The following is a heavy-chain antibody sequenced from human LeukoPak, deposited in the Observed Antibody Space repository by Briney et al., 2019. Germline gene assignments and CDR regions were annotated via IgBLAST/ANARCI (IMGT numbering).Heavy chain of an antibody. CDR3: ARSIVGATHWFDP. CDR1: GGSFSGYY. V-gene: IGHV4-34*01. J-gene: IGHJ5*02. Sequence: PSETLSLTCAVYGGSFSGYYWSWIRQPPGKGLEWIGEINHSGSTYYNPSLKSRVTISVDTSKNQFSLKLSSVTAADTAVYYCARSIVGATHWFDPWGQGTLVTVSS. CDR2: INHSGST. D-gene: IGHD1-26*01.